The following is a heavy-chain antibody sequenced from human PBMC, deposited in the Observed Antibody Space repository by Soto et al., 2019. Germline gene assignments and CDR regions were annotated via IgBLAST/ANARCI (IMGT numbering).Heavy chain of an antibody. D-gene: IGHD3-3*01. CDR1: GGSIGNYY. CDR3: ARGRYDPMDF. J-gene: IGHJ6*04. Sequence: PSETLSLTCTVSGGSIGNYYWRWIRQPPGKGLEWIGYIYYSGSTNYNPSLKSRVTISVDTSRNQFSLKLSSVTAADTAGYYCARGRYDPMDFWGKGTTVTVYS. CDR2: IYYSGST. V-gene: IGHV4-59*08.